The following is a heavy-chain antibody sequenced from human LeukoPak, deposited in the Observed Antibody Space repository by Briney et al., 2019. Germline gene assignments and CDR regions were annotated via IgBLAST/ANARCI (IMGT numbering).Heavy chain of an antibody. Sequence: ASVKVSCKASGGTFSSYTISWVRQAPGQGFEWMGRIIPILGIANYAQKFRGRVTITADKSTSTAYMELSSLRSEDTAVYYCDSYYGSGPDGYWGQGTLVTVSS. V-gene: IGHV1-69*02. CDR3: DSYYGSGPDGY. CDR2: IIPILGIA. J-gene: IGHJ4*02. CDR1: GGTFSSYT. D-gene: IGHD3-10*01.